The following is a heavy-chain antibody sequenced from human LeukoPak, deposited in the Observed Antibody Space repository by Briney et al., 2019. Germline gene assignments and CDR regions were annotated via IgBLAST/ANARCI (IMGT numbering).Heavy chain of an antibody. CDR1: GFPFSSYC. Sequence: PGGSLTLSCAASGFPFSSYCVSWVRQAPGKGLEWVANVNEDGSEKYYVVSVKGRLTISRDNAKNSLYLQMNSLRAEDTAVYNCARSEAPGTVDYWAKGQLVTVSS. J-gene: IGHJ4*02. V-gene: IGHV3-7*04. CDR3: ARSEAPGTVDY. CDR2: VNEDGSEK.